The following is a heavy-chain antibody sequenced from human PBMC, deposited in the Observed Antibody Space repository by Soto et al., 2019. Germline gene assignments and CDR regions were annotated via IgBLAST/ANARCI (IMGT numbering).Heavy chain of an antibody. CDR1: GGSISSGGYY. CDR2: IYYSGST. J-gene: IGHJ4*02. V-gene: IGHV4-31*03. CDR3: ARYYDSSGCFDY. Sequence: SETLSLTCTVSGGSISSGGYYWSWIRQQPGKGLEWIGYIYYSGSTYYNPSLKSRVTISVDTSKNQFSLKLSSVTAADTAVYYCARYYDSSGCFDYWGQGTLVTVSS. D-gene: IGHD3-22*01.